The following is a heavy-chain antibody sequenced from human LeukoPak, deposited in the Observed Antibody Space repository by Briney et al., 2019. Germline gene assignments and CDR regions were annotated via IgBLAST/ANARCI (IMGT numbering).Heavy chain of an antibody. CDR3: ARRRGYSSGWLRGYFDY. CDR1: GYTFTSYE. D-gene: IGHD6-19*01. V-gene: IGHV1-8*01. J-gene: IGHJ4*02. CDR2: MNPNSGDT. Sequence: ASVKVSCKASGYTFTSYEINWVRQATGQGLEWMGWMNPNSGDTGYAQKFQGRVTMTRDTSISTAYMELRSLRSDDTAVYYCARRRGYSSGWLRGYFDYWGQGTLVTVSS.